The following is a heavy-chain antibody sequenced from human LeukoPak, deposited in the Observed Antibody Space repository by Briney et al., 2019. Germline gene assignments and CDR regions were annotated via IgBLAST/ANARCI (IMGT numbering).Heavy chain of an antibody. CDR1: GFTVSSNY. CDR2: IYSGGST. V-gene: IGHV3-53*04. D-gene: IGHD2/OR15-2a*01. J-gene: IGHJ3*02. CDR3: ARDFYYAFDI. Sequence: GGSLRLSCAASGFTVSSNYMSWVRQAPGKGLEWASVIYSGGSTYYADSVKGRFTISRHNSKNTLYLQMNSLRAEDTAVYYCARDFYYAFDIWGQGTMVTVSS.